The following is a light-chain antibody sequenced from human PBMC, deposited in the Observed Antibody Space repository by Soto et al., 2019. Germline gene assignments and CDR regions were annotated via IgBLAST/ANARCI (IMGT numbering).Light chain of an antibody. CDR1: SSDIGADDF. V-gene: IGLV2-14*01. CDR2: EVT. CDR3: SSYRRTTFPHVV. J-gene: IGLJ2*01. Sequence: QSALTQPASVSGSPGQSITISCTGTSSDIGADDFVSWYQHHPDKTPKLIIFEVTYRPTGISHRFSPSKSGNTASLTISGLEADDEAFYYCSSYRRTTFPHVVFGGGTKLTVL.